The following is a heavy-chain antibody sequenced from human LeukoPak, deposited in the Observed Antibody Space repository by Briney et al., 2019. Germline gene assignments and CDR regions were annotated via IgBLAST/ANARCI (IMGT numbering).Heavy chain of an antibody. V-gene: IGHV7-4-1*02. D-gene: IGHD6-13*01. Sequence: ASVKVSCKASGYTFTSYAMNWVRQAPGQGLEWMGWINTNTGNPTYAQGFTGRFVFSLDTSVSTAYLQISSLKAEDTAVYYCARFHSSSWYYQYYFDYWGQGTLVTVSS. J-gene: IGHJ4*02. CDR1: GYTFTSYA. CDR3: ARFHSSSWYYQYYFDY. CDR2: INTNTGNP.